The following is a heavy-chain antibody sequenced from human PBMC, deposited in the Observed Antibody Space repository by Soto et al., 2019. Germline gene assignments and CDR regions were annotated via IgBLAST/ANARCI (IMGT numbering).Heavy chain of an antibody. D-gene: IGHD3-3*01. CDR1: GLTSNRYA. J-gene: IGHJ3*02. V-gene: IGHV3-23*01. Sequence: EVQLLESGGNLVQPGGSLRLSCADSGLTSNRYAMTWVRQAPGKGLEWVSGISASGGSTFYADSVKGRFTISRDKSKSTLYLQMNSLRAEDTAVYYCAIPAGRCLEWLPFDAFDIWGQGTMVTVSA. CDR2: ISASGGST. CDR3: AIPAGRCLEWLPFDAFDI.